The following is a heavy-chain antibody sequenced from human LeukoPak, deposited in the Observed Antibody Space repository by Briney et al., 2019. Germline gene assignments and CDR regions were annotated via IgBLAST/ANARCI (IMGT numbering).Heavy chain of an antibody. V-gene: IGHV1-69*05. CDR2: IIPIFGTA. D-gene: IGHD3-16*02. Sequence: ASVKVSCKASAGTFSSYAISWVRQAPGQGLEWMGGIIPIFGTANYAQKFQGRVTITTDESTSTAYMELSSLRSEDTAVYYCARGGYDVSRYPGALDYWGQGTLVTVSS. CDR1: AGTFSSYA. CDR3: ARGGYDVSRYPGALDY. J-gene: IGHJ4*02.